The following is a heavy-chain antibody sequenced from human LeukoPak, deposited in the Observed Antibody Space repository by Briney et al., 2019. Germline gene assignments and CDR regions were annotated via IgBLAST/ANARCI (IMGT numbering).Heavy chain of an antibody. V-gene: IGHV3-7*01. Sequence: GGSLRLSCAASGFTFSGYWMSWVRQAPGMGLEWVANIKEDGSQRYCVDSVKGRFTISRDNAQNSLYLQMNSLRAEDTAVYYCARDGTSFDYWGQGTLVTVSS. CDR2: IKEDGSQR. CDR3: ARDGTSFDY. J-gene: IGHJ4*02. D-gene: IGHD4-23*01. CDR1: GFTFSGYW.